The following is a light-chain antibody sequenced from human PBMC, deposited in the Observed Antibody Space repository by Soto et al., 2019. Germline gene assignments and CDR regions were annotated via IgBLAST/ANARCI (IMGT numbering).Light chain of an antibody. V-gene: IGKV3-15*01. J-gene: IGKJ4*01. CDR1: QSVSSN. CDR2: GAS. CDR3: QQYNNWPPLT. Sequence: EIVMTQSPATLSVSPGERATLSCRASQSVSSNLAWYQQKPGQAPRLLIYGASTRATGIPARFSGSGSVTEFNLTISSLQSEDFAVYYCQQYNNWPPLTFAGGTKVEIK.